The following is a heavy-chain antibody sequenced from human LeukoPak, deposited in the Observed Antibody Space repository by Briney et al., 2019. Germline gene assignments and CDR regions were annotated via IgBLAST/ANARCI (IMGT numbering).Heavy chain of an antibody. D-gene: IGHD5-24*01. CDR3: ARDEYRSRWLHP. Sequence: GGSLRHSCAASGFTFSSYWMSWVRLAPGKGLEWVANIKGDGSEKWYADSVKGRFTISRDNAQNSVHLQMNSLRAEDTAVYHCARDEYRSRWLHPWGQGTLVTVTS. CDR1: GFTFSSYW. CDR2: IKGDGSEK. J-gene: IGHJ5*02. V-gene: IGHV3-7*01.